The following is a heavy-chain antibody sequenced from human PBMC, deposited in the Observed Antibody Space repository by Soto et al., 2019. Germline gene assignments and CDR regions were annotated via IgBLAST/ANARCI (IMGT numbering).Heavy chain of an antibody. CDR3: AGLLWFGEVIYSDP. CDR1: GGSVSSNNW. Sequence: QVQLQESGPGLVKPSGTLSLTCAVSGGSVSSNNWWSWVRQPPGKGLEWIGEIYHTGSTNYNPALKSRVTISIDKSNNPFSLKLSSVTAADTAVYYCAGLLWFGEVIYSDPWGQGTLVTVSS. D-gene: IGHD3-10*01. CDR2: IYHTGST. V-gene: IGHV4-4*02. J-gene: IGHJ5*02.